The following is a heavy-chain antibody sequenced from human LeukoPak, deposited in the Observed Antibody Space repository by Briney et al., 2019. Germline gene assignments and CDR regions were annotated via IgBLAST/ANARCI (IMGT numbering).Heavy chain of an antibody. Sequence: SETLSLTCTVSGGSFSSALYYWAWIRQTPEQRLEWIGSVSHDGITKYGPSLGGRVSLSADTSKNAFFMEVHSVTAADSAIYYCARHTIFCSFINCSPFDPWGQGTLVTVSS. J-gene: IGHJ5*02. D-gene: IGHD3-3*01. CDR1: GGSFSSALYY. CDR2: VSHDGIT. CDR3: ARHTIFCSFINCSPFDP. V-gene: IGHV4-39*01.